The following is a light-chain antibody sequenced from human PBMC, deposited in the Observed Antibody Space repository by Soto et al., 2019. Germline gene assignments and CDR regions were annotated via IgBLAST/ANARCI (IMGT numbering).Light chain of an antibody. CDR1: QSVSSN. CDR3: QQRQYWPPIT. V-gene: IGKV3D-15*01. Sequence: EIVMTQSPATLSVSPGERATLSCRASQSVSSNLAWYQQKPGQAPRFLIYGASTRATGIPARFSGSGSGTEFTLTISSLQSEDFAVYYCQQRQYWPPITFGQGTRLEIK. J-gene: IGKJ5*01. CDR2: GAS.